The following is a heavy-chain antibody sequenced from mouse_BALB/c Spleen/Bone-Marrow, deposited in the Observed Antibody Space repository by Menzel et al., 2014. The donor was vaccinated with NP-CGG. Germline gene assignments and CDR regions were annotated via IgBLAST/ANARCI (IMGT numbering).Heavy chain of an antibody. Sequence: LTWIGRIDPASGATKFDPKFQGKATITADTSSNDACLQVTSLTSADTAVYYFARVIPWYFDFWGAGNTVTVSS. D-gene: IGHD2-2*01. V-gene: IGHV14-3*02. CDR3: ARVIPWYFDF. J-gene: IGHJ1*01. CDR2: IDPASGAT.